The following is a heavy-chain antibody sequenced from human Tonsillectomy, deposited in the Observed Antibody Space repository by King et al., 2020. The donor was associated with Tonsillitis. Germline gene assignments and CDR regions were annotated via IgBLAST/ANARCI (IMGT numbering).Heavy chain of an antibody. J-gene: IGHJ4*02. V-gene: IGHV3-48*04. CDR2: ISCSSSTI. CDR1: GFTFSSLS. Sequence: VQSGGSLRLSCAASGFTFSSLSMNWVRQAPGKGLEWVSYISCSSSTIYYADSVKGRFTISRDNAKNSLYLQMNSLRAEDTAVYYCARDLRDLRPPVYWGQGTLVTVSS. CDR3: ARDLRDLRPPVY. D-gene: IGHD5/OR15-5a*01.